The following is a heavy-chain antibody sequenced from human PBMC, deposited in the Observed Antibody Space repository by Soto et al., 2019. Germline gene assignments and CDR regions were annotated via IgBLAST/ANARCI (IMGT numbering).Heavy chain of an antibody. CDR2: ISYDGSNK. V-gene: IGHV3-30*18. J-gene: IGHJ4*02. CDR1: GFTFSSYG. Sequence: QVQLVESGGGVVQPGRSLRLSCAASGFTFSSYGMHWVRQAPGKGLEWVAVISYDGSNKYYAHSVKGRFTISRDNSKNTLYLQMNSLRAEDTAVYYCAKDLDTAMGFDYWGQGTLVTVSS. D-gene: IGHD5-18*01. CDR3: AKDLDTAMGFDY.